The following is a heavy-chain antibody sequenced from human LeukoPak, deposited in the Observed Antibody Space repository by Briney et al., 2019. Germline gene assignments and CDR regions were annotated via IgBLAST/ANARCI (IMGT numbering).Heavy chain of an antibody. D-gene: IGHD6-13*01. Sequence: ASVNVSYKPSVYTFTRYGISRVRQAPGQPLEWMGWISAYNVNTNYAQKLQGRVTMTTDTSTSTAYMELWSLRSDDTAVYYCARDQGESSSRCSVYYYYYYGMDVWGQGTTVTVSS. CDR2: ISAYNVNT. CDR1: VYTFTRYG. J-gene: IGHJ6*02. V-gene: IGHV1-18*01. CDR3: ARDQGESSSRCSVYYYYYYGMDV.